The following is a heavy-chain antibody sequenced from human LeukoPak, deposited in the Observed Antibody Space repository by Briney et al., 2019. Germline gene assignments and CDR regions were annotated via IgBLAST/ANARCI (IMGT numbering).Heavy chain of an antibody. CDR2: IRSDGGIK. CDR1: GFTFDNYG. D-gene: IGHD6-13*01. CDR3: VREIASAK. J-gene: IGHJ4*02. V-gene: IGHV3-30*02. Sequence: GGSLRLSCAASGFTFDNYGMHWVRQAPGKGLEWVAFIRSDGGIKYYADSVKGRFTISRDNSKNTLYLQVNSLRAEDTAVYYCVREIASAKWGQGTLVTVSS.